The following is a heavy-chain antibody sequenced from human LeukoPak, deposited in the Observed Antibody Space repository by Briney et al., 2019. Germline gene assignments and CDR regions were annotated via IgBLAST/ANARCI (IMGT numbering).Heavy chain of an antibody. J-gene: IGHJ4*02. CDR2: ISYDGSNK. V-gene: IGHV3-30*04. CDR3: ARDPYSSSEGGLDY. D-gene: IGHD6-13*01. Sequence: GGSLRLSCAASGFTFSSYAMHWVRQAPGKGLEWVAVISYDGSNKYYADSVKGRFTISRDNSKNTLYLQMNSLRAEDTAVYYCARDPYSSSEGGLDYWGQGTLVTVSS. CDR1: GFTFSSYA.